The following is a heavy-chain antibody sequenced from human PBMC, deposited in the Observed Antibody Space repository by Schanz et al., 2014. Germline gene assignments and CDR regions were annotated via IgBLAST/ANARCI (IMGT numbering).Heavy chain of an antibody. Sequence: QVQLVQSGAEVKKPGSSVKVSCTASGGTFSSYTISWIRQAPGQGLEWMGRIISILGIPNYAQKFQGRVTFTADKSTSTAYMDLRSLRSDDTAVYYCARGRGFYDYWGQGTLVTVSS. J-gene: IGHJ4*02. CDR1: GGTFSSYT. CDR2: IISILGIP. CDR3: ARGRGFYDY. D-gene: IGHD3-10*01. V-gene: IGHV1-69*02.